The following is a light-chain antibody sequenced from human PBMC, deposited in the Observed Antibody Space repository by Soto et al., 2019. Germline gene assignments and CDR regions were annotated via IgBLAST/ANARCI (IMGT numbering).Light chain of an antibody. CDR1: QSIDRW. V-gene: IGKV1-5*03. J-gene: IGKJ4*01. Sequence: DIQMTQSPPTLSASVGDRVTITCRASQSIDRWLAWYQQKPGKGPKILVYKASTLQSGVPSRFSGSVSGTEFTLSISNLHPDDFATSYCQQYDSYPLAFGGGTQVEIK. CDR2: KAS. CDR3: QQYDSYPLA.